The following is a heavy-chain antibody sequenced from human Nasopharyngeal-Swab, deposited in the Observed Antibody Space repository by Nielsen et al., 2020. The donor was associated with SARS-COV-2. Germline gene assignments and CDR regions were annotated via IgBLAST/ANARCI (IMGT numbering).Heavy chain of an antibody. J-gene: IGHJ6*02. CDR3: ARLFGVDGYNPPEDYYYGMDV. Sequence: SETLSLTCAVYGGSFSGYYWSWIRQPPGKGLEWIGSIYYSGSTYYNPSLKSRVTISVDTSKNQFSLKLSSVTAADTAVYYCARLFGVDGYNPPEDYYYGMDVWGQGTTVTVSS. CDR2: IYYSGST. CDR1: GGSFSGYY. V-gene: IGHV4-34*01. D-gene: IGHD5-24*01.